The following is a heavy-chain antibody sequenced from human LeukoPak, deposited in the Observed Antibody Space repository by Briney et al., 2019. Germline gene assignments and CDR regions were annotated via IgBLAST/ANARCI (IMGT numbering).Heavy chain of an antibody. D-gene: IGHD3-3*01. Sequence: SETLSLTCTVSGGSISTYYWSWVRQPPGKGLEWIGYVYYSGSTEYNPSLKSRVTISVDTSKIHFSLKLNSMTAADTAVYYCARGRDFWSGYSFDYWGQGTLVTVSS. CDR2: VYYSGST. V-gene: IGHV4-59*01. CDR3: ARGRDFWSGYSFDY. CDR1: GGSISTYY. J-gene: IGHJ4*02.